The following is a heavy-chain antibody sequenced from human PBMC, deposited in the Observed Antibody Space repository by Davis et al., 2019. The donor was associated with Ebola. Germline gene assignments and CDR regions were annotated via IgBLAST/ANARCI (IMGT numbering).Heavy chain of an antibody. V-gene: IGHV1-18*01. CDR1: GYTFTNYA. Sequence: AASVKVSCKASGYTFTNYAVTWVRRAPGQGLDWLGWISASNGATDYAQLLQGRVTMTIDTSTSTVYMEMRSLRSDDTAVYYCARIMTTGWPFDGLDIWGQGTMVTVSS. D-gene: IGHD6-19*01. CDR2: ISASNGAT. CDR3: ARIMTTGWPFDGLDI. J-gene: IGHJ3*02.